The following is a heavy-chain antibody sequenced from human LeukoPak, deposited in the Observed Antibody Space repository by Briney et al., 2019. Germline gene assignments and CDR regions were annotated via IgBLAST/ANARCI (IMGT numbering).Heavy chain of an antibody. J-gene: IGHJ4*02. CDR2: ISGYNGNT. CDR1: GYIFASYG. D-gene: IGHD2-2*01. V-gene: IGHV1-18*01. CDR3: ARQAACSSIRCPIDY. Sequence: ASVKVSCKASGYIFASYGISWVRQAPGQGLQWMGWISGYNGNTNYAQKFQGRVTVTTETSTGTVYMELRSLRSADTAVYYCARQAACSSIRCPIDYWGQGTLVTVSS.